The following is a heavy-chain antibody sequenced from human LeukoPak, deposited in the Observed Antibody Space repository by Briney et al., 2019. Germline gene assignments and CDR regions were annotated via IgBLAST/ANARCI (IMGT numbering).Heavy chain of an antibody. V-gene: IGHV3-21*04. CDR1: GFTFSSYS. J-gene: IGHJ5*02. Sequence: PGGSLRLSCAASGFTFSSYSMNWVRQAPGKGLEWVSSISSSSSYIYYADSVKGRFTISRDNSKNTLYLQMNSLRAEDTAVYYCAKDGFCSGGSCYSPRWFDPWGQGTLVTVSS. CDR3: AKDGFCSGGSCYSPRWFDP. D-gene: IGHD2-15*01. CDR2: ISSSSSYI.